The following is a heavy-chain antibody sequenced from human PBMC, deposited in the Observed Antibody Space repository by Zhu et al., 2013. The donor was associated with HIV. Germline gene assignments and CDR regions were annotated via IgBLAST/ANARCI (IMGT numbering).Heavy chain of an antibody. CDR3: DKKXLNNWLVQWTT. D-gene: IGHD6-19*01. CDR1: GYTVTSAM. J-gene: IGHJ4*01. CDR2: IDPRVSITT. Sequence: QVQLVQSGADVKTPGASVKISCRTSGYTVTSAMIHWVRQAPGQGLEWMGKIDPRVSITTRYTRKFEGRLTLTLDTSTSTAYMQLSSLTSEDTAIYYCDKKXLNNWLVQWTTWGQGNPGQASP. V-gene: IGHV1-46*01.